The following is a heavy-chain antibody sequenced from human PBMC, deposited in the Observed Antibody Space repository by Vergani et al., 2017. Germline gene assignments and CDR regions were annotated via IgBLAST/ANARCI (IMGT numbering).Heavy chain of an antibody. V-gene: IGHV1-69*13. J-gene: IGHJ6*02. D-gene: IGHD6-25*01. Sequence: QVQLVQSGAEVKKPGSSVKVSCKASGGTFSSYAISWVRQAPGQGLEWMGRIIPIFGTANYAQKFQGRVTITADESTSTAYMELSSLRSEDTAVYYCARDQTEGIGSSGLYTPFSYYGMDVWGQGTTVTVSS. CDR1: GGTFSSYA. CDR2: IIPIFGTA. CDR3: ARDQTEGIGSSGLYTPFSYYGMDV.